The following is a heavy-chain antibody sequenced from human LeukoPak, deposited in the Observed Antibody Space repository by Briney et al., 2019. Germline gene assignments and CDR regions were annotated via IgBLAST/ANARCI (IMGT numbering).Heavy chain of an antibody. CDR1: GFTFSYYA. CDR3: ARESRAGYDYVWESYRYTGLDY. Sequence: GSLRLSCAASGFTFSYYAMSWVRQSPGRGLEWVSALSGSGGSTYYADSVKGRLTISRDNSKNTLYLQMNSLRAEDTAVYYCARESRAGYDYVWESYRYTGLDYWGQGTLVTVSS. J-gene: IGHJ4*02. CDR2: LSGSGGST. V-gene: IGHV3-23*01. D-gene: IGHD3-16*02.